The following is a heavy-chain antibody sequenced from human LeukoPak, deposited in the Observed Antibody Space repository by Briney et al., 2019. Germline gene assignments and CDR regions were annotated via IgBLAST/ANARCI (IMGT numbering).Heavy chain of an antibody. D-gene: IGHD3-22*01. J-gene: IGHJ3*02. Sequence: GGSLRLSCAASGFTFNSFGMHWVRQAPGKGLEWVAVISYDGSNKYFADSVKGRFTISRDNSKNTLYLQMNSLRAEDTAVYYCAKDYDSSGWAAFDIWGQGTMVTVS. CDR3: AKDYDSSGWAAFDI. CDR2: ISYDGSNK. V-gene: IGHV3-30*18. CDR1: GFTFNSFG.